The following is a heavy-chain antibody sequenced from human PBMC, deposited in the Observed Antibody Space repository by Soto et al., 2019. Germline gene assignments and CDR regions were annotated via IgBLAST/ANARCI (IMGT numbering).Heavy chain of an antibody. CDR2: RKQEGSEK. V-gene: IGHV3-7*01. CDR3: ARSIAARLNWFDP. CDR1: GLTFSSYW. Sequence: EVQLVEAGGGLVQPGGSLRLSCAASGLTFSSYWMTWVRQAPGKGLGWVANRKQEGSEKYYVDSVRGRFTISRDNAKKSLYLQMNSLRAEDTAVYYCARSIAARLNWFDPWGQGTLVTVSS. J-gene: IGHJ5*02. D-gene: IGHD6-6*01.